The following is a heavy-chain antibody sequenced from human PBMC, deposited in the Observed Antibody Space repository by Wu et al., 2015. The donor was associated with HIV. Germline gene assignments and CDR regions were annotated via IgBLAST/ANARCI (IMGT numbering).Heavy chain of an antibody. V-gene: IGHV1-46*03. J-gene: IGHJ4*02. CDR2: INPSGGST. Sequence: QVQLVQSGAEVKKPGASVKVSCKASGYTFTSYYMHWVRQAPGQGLEWMGIINPSGGSTSYAQKFQGRVTMTRDTSTSTVYMELSSLRSEDTAVYYCAREQRGAAAGTKAVDYWGQGTLVTVSS. CDR3: AREQRGAAAGTKAVDY. CDR1: GYTFTSYY. D-gene: IGHD6-13*01.